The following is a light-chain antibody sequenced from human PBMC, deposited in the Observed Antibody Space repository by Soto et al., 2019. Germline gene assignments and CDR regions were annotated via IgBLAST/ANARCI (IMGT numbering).Light chain of an antibody. V-gene: IGKV3-20*01. Sequence: ELVLTQSPGTLSLSPGKGATLSCRASQSVSTNFFAWYQQKPGQAPRLLIYGASTRATGIPDRFSGSGSGTDFTLTISRLEPEDFAVYYCQQYGRTSWTFGQGTKVDIK. CDR2: GAS. J-gene: IGKJ1*01. CDR1: QSVSTNF. CDR3: QQYGRTSWT.